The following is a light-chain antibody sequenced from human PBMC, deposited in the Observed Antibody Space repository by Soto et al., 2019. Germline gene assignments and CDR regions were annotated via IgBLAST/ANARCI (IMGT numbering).Light chain of an antibody. J-gene: IGLJ2*01. CDR2: EAS. CDR1: SSDVGSFNL. V-gene: IGLV2-23*01. CDR3: CSYARSSTVV. Sequence: QSVLTQPASVSGSPGQSITISCTGTSSDVGSFNLVSRYQQHPGKAPKLMIYEASKRPSGVSNRFSGSKSGNTASMTISGLQAEDEADYYCCSYARSSTVVFGGGTKLTVL.